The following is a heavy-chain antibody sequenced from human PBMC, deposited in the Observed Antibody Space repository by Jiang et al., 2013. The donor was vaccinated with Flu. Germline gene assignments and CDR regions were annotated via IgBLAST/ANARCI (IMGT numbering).Heavy chain of an antibody. CDR3: ARDPQEGDV. J-gene: IGHJ6*02. V-gene: IGHV3-21*01. CDR2: ISSSSSYI. Sequence: LEWVSSISSSSSYIYYADSVKGRFTISRDNAKNSLYLQMNSLRAEDTAVYYCARDPQEGDVWGQGTTVTVSS.